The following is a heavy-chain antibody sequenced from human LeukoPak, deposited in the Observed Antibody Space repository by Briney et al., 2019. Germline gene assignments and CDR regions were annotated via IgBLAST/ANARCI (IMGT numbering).Heavy chain of an antibody. Sequence: SETLSLTCAVSGYSISSGYYWGWIRQPPGKGLEWIGSIYHSGSTYYNPSLKSRVTTSVDTSKNQFSLKLSSVTAADTAVYYCARARVAAAGPFDYWGQGTLVSDSS. CDR3: ARARVAAAGPFDY. D-gene: IGHD6-13*01. V-gene: IGHV4-38-2*01. J-gene: IGHJ4*02. CDR2: IYHSGST. CDR1: GYSISSGYY.